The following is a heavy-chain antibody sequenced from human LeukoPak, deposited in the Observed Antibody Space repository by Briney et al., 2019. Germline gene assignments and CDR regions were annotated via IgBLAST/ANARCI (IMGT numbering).Heavy chain of an antibody. J-gene: IGHJ4*02. CDR2: INSDGSST. D-gene: IGHD3-22*01. CDR3: ARDQGWSGSFKTYYYDSSGYRPVDY. Sequence: GGSLRLSCAASGFTFSSYWMHWVRHAPGKGLVWVSRINSDGSSTSYADSVKGRFTISRDNAKNSLYLQMNSLRAEDTAVYYCARDQGWSGSFKTYYYDSSGYRPVDYWGQGTLATVSS. CDR1: GFTFSSYW. V-gene: IGHV3-74*01.